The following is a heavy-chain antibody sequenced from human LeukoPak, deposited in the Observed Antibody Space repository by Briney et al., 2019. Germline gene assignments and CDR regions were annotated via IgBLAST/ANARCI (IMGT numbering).Heavy chain of an antibody. Sequence: ASVKVSCKASGYTFSSYYMHWVRQAPGQGLEWMGIINPSGGTTSYAQKFQGRLTMTRDTSTSTVFMELSSLRSEDTAVYYCARGPTGRVYDSSKRGLFDPWGQGTLVTVSS. CDR1: GYTFSSYY. CDR2: INPSGGTT. V-gene: IGHV1-46*01. J-gene: IGHJ5*02. D-gene: IGHD3-22*01. CDR3: ARGPTGRVYDSSKRGLFDP.